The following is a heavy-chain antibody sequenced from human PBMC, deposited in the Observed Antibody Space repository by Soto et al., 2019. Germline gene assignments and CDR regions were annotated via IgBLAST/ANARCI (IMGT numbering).Heavy chain of an antibody. Sequence: QITLKESGPTLVKPTQTLTLTCTFSGFSLNTRGVGVGWIRQPPGKALEWLALIYWDNDKRYSPSLKSRLTITKDTPKNHVVLMMTDMDPGDTATYYCAHNNYYGSGSVYWGQGTLVPVSS. V-gene: IGHV2-5*02. CDR3: AHNNYYGSGSVY. J-gene: IGHJ4*02. D-gene: IGHD3-10*01. CDR2: IYWDNDK. CDR1: GFSLNTRGVG.